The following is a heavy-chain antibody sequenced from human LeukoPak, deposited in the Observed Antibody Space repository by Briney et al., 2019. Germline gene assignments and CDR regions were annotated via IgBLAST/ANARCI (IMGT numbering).Heavy chain of an antibody. Sequence: GGSLRLSCAASGFTFSSYEMNWVRQAPGKGLEWVSSISSSSSYTYYADSVKGRFTISRDNAKNSLYLQMNSLRAEDTAVYYCARAEAMVRGVISHFDYWGQGTLITVSS. CDR2: ISSSSSYT. CDR3: ARAEAMVRGVISHFDY. V-gene: IGHV3-21*01. D-gene: IGHD3-10*01. CDR1: GFTFSSYE. J-gene: IGHJ4*02.